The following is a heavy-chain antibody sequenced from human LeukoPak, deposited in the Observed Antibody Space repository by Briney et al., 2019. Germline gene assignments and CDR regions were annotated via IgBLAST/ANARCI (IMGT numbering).Heavy chain of an antibody. Sequence: SETLSLTCTVSGGSIRSGSNYWTWIRQPAGKGLEWIGRIYTSGTTHYNPSLKSRVTISVDTFKNQFSLKLSSVTAADTAVYYCARSLDGYNPGDYWGQGTLVTVSS. CDR1: GGSIRSGSNY. J-gene: IGHJ4*02. V-gene: IGHV4-61*02. CDR3: ARSLDGYNPGDY. CDR2: IYTSGTT. D-gene: IGHD5-24*01.